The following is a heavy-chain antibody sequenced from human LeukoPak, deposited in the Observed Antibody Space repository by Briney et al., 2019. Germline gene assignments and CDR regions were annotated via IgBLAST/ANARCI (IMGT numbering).Heavy chain of an antibody. Sequence: GASVKVSCKASGYTFTGYYMHWVRQAPGQGLEWMGWINPNSGGTNYAQKFQGRVTMTRDASISTAHMELSRLRSDDTAVYYCARDYERGYYDSSGYSLGYWGQGTLVTVSS. J-gene: IGHJ4*02. V-gene: IGHV1-2*02. D-gene: IGHD3-22*01. CDR2: INPNSGGT. CDR3: ARDYERGYYDSSGYSLGY. CDR1: GYTFTGYY.